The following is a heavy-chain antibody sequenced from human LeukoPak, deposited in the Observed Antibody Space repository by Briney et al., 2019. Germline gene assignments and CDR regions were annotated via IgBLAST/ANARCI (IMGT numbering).Heavy chain of an antibody. CDR2: IYTSGST. D-gene: IGHD3-22*01. CDR1: GGSFSGYY. V-gene: IGHV4-59*10. CDR3: ARVQSRYYYDSSGLPTRDAFDI. Sequence: SETLSLTCAVYGGSFSGYYWSWIRQPAGKGLEWIGRIYTSGSTNYNPSLKSRVTMSVDTSKNQFSLKLSSVTAADTAVYYCARVQSRYYYDSSGLPTRDAFDIWGQGTMVTVSS. J-gene: IGHJ3*02.